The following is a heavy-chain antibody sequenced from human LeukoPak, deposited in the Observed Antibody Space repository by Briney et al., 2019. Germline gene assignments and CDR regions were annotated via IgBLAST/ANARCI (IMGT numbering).Heavy chain of an antibody. D-gene: IGHD2-21*02. V-gene: IGHV1-18*01. Sequence: ASVKVSCKASGYTFTSYGISWVRQAPGQGLEWMGWISAYNGNTNYAQKLQGRVTMTTDTSTSTAYMELRSLRSDDTAVYYCARVRRGVVTATPLDYWGQGTLVTVSS. CDR3: ARVRRGVVTATPLDY. J-gene: IGHJ4*02. CDR2: ISAYNGNT. CDR1: GYTFTSYG.